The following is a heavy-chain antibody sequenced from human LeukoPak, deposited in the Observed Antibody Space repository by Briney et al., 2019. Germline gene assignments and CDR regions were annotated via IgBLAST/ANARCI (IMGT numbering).Heavy chain of an antibody. CDR1: GFTFSSYW. J-gene: IGHJ4*02. Sequence: GGSLRLSCAASGFTFSSYWMHWVRQAPGKGLVWVSRINSDGSSTSYADSVKGRFTISRDNAKNTLYLQMNSLRAEDTAVYYCASWEVPAVMPQDYWGQGTLVTVSS. CDR3: ASWEVPAVMPQDY. V-gene: IGHV3-74*01. D-gene: IGHD2-2*01. CDR2: INSDGSST.